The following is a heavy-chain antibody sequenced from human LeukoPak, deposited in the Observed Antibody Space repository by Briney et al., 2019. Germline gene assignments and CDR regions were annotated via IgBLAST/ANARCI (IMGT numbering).Heavy chain of an antibody. V-gene: IGHV3-66*01. J-gene: IGHJ6*02. CDR2: IYSGGST. Sequence: PGGSLRLSCAASGFTVSSNYMSWVRQAPGKGLEWVSVIYSGGSTYYADSVNGRFIISRDNSKNTLYLQMNSLRAEDTAAYYCARKAAKYGMDVWGQGTTVAVSS. CDR3: ARKAAKYGMDV. CDR1: GFTVSSNY.